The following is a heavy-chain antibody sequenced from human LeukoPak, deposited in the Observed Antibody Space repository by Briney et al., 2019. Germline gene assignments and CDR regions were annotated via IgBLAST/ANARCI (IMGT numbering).Heavy chain of an antibody. Sequence: GGSLRLSCAASGFTFSSYAMPWVRKAPARGLGWVAVISYDGSNKYYADSVKGRFTISRDNSKNTLYLQMNSLRAEDTAVYYCRISSWSTSSIIGYWGQGTLVTVSS. CDR2: ISYDGSNK. J-gene: IGHJ4*02. D-gene: IGHD6-13*01. V-gene: IGHV3-30-3*01. CDR1: GFTFSSYA. CDR3: RISSWSTSSIIGY.